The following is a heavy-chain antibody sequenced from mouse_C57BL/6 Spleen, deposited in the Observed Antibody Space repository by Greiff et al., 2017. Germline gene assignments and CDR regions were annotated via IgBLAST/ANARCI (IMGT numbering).Heavy chain of an antibody. J-gene: IGHJ1*03. CDR1: GYTFTSYW. V-gene: IGHV1-55*01. Sequence: QVQLQQSGAELVKPGASVKMSCKASGYTFTSYWITWVKQRPGQGLEWIGDIYPGSGSTNYNEKFKSKATLTVDTSSSTAYMQLSSLTSEDSAVYYCARSDNPYWYFDVWGTGTTVTVSS. CDR3: ARSDNPYWYFDV. CDR2: IYPGSGST. D-gene: IGHD1-3*01.